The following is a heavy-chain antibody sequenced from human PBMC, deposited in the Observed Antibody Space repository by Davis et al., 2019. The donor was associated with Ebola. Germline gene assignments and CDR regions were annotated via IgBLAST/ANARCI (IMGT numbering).Heavy chain of an antibody. CDR3: AKDRYSYGNYGMDV. Sequence: GESLKISCAASGFTFSSSGMHWVRQAPGKGLEWVAVIWYDGSNKYYADSVKGRFTISRDNSKNTLYLQMNSLRAEDTAVYYCAKDRYSYGNYGMDVWGQGTTVTVSS. CDR2: IWYDGSNK. J-gene: IGHJ6*02. D-gene: IGHD5-18*01. CDR1: GFTFSSSG. V-gene: IGHV3-30*02.